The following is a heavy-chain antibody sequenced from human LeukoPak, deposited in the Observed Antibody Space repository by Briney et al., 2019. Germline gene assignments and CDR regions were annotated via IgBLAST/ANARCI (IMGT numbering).Heavy chain of an antibody. D-gene: IGHD2-2*01. CDR2: INPSGGST. Sequence: RASVKVSCKASGYTFTSYGISWVRQAPGQGLEWMGIINPSGGSTSYAQKFQGRVTMTRDTSTSTVYMELSSLRSEDTAVYYCARGGQLGYCSSTSCRQIDYWGQGTLVTVSS. CDR1: GYTFTSYG. V-gene: IGHV1-46*01. CDR3: ARGGQLGYCSSTSCRQIDY. J-gene: IGHJ4*02.